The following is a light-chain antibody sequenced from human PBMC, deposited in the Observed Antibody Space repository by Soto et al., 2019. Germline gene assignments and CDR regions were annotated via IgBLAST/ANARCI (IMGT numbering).Light chain of an antibody. CDR1: SNDVGSYNL. Sequence: QSARTQPASVSRSPGQSITISCTGTSNDVGSYNLVSWYQHHPGKAPKLMIYEGSKRPSGVSNRFSGSKSGNTASLTISGLQAEDETDYYCCSYAGSSLYVFGTGTKVTVL. V-gene: IGLV2-23*01. CDR2: EGS. J-gene: IGLJ1*01. CDR3: CSYAGSSLYV.